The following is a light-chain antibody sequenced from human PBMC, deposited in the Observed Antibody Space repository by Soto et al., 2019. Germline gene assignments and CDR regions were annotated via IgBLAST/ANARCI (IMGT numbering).Light chain of an antibody. CDR1: QSVSTY. V-gene: IGKV3-15*01. Sequence: EIVMTQSPATLSVSPGERATLSCRASQSVSTYLAWNQQKPGQAPRLLIYSASTRATGIPARFSGGGSGTEFTLTISSLQSEDFAVYICQQYNDWPPRWTFGQGTKVEIK. CDR3: QQYNDWPPRWT. J-gene: IGKJ1*01. CDR2: SAS.